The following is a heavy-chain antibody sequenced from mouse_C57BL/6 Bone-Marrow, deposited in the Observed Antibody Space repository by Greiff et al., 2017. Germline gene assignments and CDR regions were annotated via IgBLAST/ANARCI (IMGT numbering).Heavy chain of an antibody. J-gene: IGHJ4*01. D-gene: IGHD1-1*01. V-gene: IGHV10-1*01. CDR1: GFSFNTYA. Sequence: EVQRVESGGGLVQPKGSLKLSCAASGFSFNTYAMNWVRQAPGKGLEWVARIRSKSNNYATYYADSVKDRFTISRDDSESMLYLQMNNVKTEDTAMYYCVRRGTVVARGYAMDYWGQGTSVTVSS. CDR3: VRRGTVVARGYAMDY. CDR2: IRSKSNNYAT.